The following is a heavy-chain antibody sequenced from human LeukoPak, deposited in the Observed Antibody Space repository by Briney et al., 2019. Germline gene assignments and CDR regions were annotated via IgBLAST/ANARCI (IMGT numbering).Heavy chain of an antibody. CDR1: GFTFSSYA. V-gene: IGHV3-23*01. Sequence: QAGGSLRLSCAASGFTFSSYAMSWVRQAPGKGLEWVSAISGSGGSTYYADSVKGRFTISRDNSKNTLYLQMNSLRAEDTAVYYCAKDDRGMPEYYYDSSGYWGQGTLVTVSS. J-gene: IGHJ4*02. CDR3: AKDDRGMPEYYYDSSGY. D-gene: IGHD3-22*01. CDR2: ISGSGGST.